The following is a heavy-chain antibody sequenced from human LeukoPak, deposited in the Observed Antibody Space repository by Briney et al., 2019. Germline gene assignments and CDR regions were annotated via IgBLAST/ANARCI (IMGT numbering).Heavy chain of an antibody. V-gene: IGHV4-59*01. CDR2: IYYSGST. Sequence: PSETLSLTCTVSGGSISSYYWSWIRQPPGKGLEWIGYIYYSGSTNYNPSLKSRVTISVDTSKNQFSLKLSSVTAADTAVYYCARGRFDILTGYYYYYMDVWGKGTTVTVSS. J-gene: IGHJ6*03. CDR1: GGSISSYY. D-gene: IGHD3-9*01. CDR3: ARGRFDILTGYYYYYMDV.